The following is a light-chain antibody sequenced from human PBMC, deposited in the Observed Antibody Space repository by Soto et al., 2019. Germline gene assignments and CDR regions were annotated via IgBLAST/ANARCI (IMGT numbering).Light chain of an antibody. CDR3: SSYAGSNALV. J-gene: IGLJ2*01. CDR2: EVS. Sequence: QSALTQPASVSGSPGQSITISCTGTSSDVGGYAYVSWYQQHPVKAPKLMIYEVSKRPSGVPDRFSGSKSGNTASLTVSGLQAEEEADYYCSSYAGSNALVFGGGTKLTVL. V-gene: IGLV2-8*01. CDR1: SSDVGGYAY.